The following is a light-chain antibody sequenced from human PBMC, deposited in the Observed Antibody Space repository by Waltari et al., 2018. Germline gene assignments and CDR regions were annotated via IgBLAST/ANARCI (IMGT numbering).Light chain of an antibody. V-gene: IGLV1-40*01. CDR1: SPTIGAGYD. J-gene: IGLJ2*01. CDR2: GTS. Sequence: QSVLTQPPSVSGAPGQRVTIPCTGSSPTIGAGYDVHWYQPRPGTAPKLPNYGTSNRPSGXPDRXSGSKSGTSSSLAITGLQAGDEADYCCQSYDSSLSGPVVFGGGTKLTVL. CDR3: QSYDSSLSGPVV.